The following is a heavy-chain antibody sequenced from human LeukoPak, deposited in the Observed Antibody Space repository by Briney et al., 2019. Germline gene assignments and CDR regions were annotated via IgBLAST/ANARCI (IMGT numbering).Heavy chain of an antibody. Sequence: GGSLRLSCAASGFTYDDYGMSWVRQAPGKGLEWVSGINWNGGSTGYADSVKGRFTISRDNAKNSLYLQMNSLRAEDTALYYCARTTNLYYFDYWGQGTLVTVSS. J-gene: IGHJ4*02. V-gene: IGHV3-20*04. CDR3: ARTTNLYYFDY. D-gene: IGHD4-17*01. CDR1: GFTYDDYG. CDR2: INWNGGST.